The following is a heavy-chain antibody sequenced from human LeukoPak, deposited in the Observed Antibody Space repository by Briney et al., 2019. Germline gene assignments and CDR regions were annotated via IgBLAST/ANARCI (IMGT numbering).Heavy chain of an antibody. CDR3: ASPSEYSDYGWPLFDY. CDR2: IYTSGST. CDR1: GFSVSSNY. J-gene: IGHJ4*02. D-gene: IGHD5-12*01. V-gene: IGHV3-53*01. Sequence: GGSLRLSCAASGFSVSSNYMSWVRPAPGKGLEWVSVIYTSGSTYYADSVKGRFTISRDNSKNTLYLQMNSLRAEDTAVYYCASPSEYSDYGWPLFDYWGQGTLVTVSS.